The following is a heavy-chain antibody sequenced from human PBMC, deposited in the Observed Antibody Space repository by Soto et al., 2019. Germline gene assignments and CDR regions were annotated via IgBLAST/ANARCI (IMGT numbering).Heavy chain of an antibody. D-gene: IGHD5-12*01. CDR1: GFTFRNYG. CDR2: VWYDGGTK. V-gene: IGHV3-33*01. CDR3: VRAAGYSGNDYVYYYGMDV. Sequence: QVQLVESGGGVVQPGRSLRLSCAASGFTFRNYGMHWVRQAPAKGLEWVGLVWYDGGTKNYVDSVKGRFTISRDNSKNTLYLQVNSLRDEDTAVYYCVRAAGYSGNDYVYYYGMDVWGQGTTVTVSS. J-gene: IGHJ6*02.